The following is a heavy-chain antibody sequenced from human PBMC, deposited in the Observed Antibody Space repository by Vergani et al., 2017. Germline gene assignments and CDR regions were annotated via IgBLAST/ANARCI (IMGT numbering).Heavy chain of an antibody. Sequence: QVQLQESGPGLVKPSQTLSLTCTVSGGSISSGSYYWSWIRQPAGKGLEWIGRIYTSGSTNYNPSLKSRVTISVDTSKNQFSLKLSSVTAADTAVYYCARDARFLEWLVFDYWGQGTLVTVSS. CDR3: ARDARFLEWLVFDY. V-gene: IGHV4-61*02. CDR1: GGSISSGSYY. CDR2: IYTSGST. J-gene: IGHJ4*02. D-gene: IGHD3-3*01.